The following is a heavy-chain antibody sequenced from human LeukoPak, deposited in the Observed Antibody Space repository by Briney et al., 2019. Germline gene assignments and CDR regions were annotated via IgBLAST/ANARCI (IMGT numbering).Heavy chain of an antibody. V-gene: IGHV3-30*03. CDR2: ISYDGSNK. CDR3: ARGHNGNSDYDSPFDY. J-gene: IGHJ4*02. Sequence: PGGSLRLSCAASGFTFSSYGMHWVRQAPGKGLEWVAVISYDGSNKYYADSVKGRFTISRDSSKNTLYLQMNSLRAEDTAVYYCARGHNGNSDYDSPFDYWGQGTLVTVSS. CDR1: GFTFSSYG. D-gene: IGHD5-12*01.